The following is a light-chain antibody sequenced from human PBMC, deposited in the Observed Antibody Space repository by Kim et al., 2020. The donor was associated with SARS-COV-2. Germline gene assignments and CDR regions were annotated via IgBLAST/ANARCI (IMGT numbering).Light chain of an antibody. Sequence: SYELTQPPSVSVAPGKTARITCGGNNIGSKSVHWYQQKPGQAPVLVIYYDSDRPSGIPERFSGSNSGNTATLTISRVEVGDEADYYCQVWDSSSDRVVFGGGTQLTVL. J-gene: IGLJ2*01. CDR3: QVWDSSSDRVV. CDR1: NIGSKS. V-gene: IGLV3-21*04. CDR2: YDS.